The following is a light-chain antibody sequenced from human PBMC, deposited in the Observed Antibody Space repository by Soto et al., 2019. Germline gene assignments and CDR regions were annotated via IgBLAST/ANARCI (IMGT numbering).Light chain of an antibody. Sequence: EIVLTQSPGTLSLSPGERATLSCRASQSLDGTYLAWLQQKPGQAPRLLISGASGRATGVPDRFSGSGSGTDFTLTISRLEPEDFAVYYCQQYGSSPFTFGPGTKVDTK. CDR1: QSLDGTY. J-gene: IGKJ3*01. CDR3: QQYGSSPFT. CDR2: GAS. V-gene: IGKV3-20*01.